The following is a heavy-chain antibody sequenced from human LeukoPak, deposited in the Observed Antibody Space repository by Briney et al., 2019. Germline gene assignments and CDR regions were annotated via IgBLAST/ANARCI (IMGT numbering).Heavy chain of an antibody. CDR3: ARNQDYGFTY. V-gene: IGHV3-48*01. CDR1: GFTFSSYS. CDR2: ITGSSSTI. Sequence: GGSLRLSCAASGFTFSSYSRNWVRQAPGKGPEWISWITGSSSTIIYADSVKGRFTISRDNAKNSLYLQMNSLRAEDTAVYYCARNQDYGFTYWGQGTLVTVSS. D-gene: IGHD4-17*01. J-gene: IGHJ4*02.